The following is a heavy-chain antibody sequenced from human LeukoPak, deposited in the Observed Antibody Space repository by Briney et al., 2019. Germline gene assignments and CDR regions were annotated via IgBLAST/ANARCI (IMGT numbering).Heavy chain of an antibody. J-gene: IGHJ4*02. V-gene: IGHV1-8*01. CDR3: ARTKVGATPFDY. CDR1: GYTFTSYD. Sequence: ASVKVSCKASGYTFTSYDINWVRQATGQGLEWMGWMNPNSGNIGYAQKFQGRVTMTRNTSISTAYMELSSLRSEDTAVYYCARTKVGATPFDYWGQGTLVTVSS. D-gene: IGHD1-26*01. CDR2: MNPNSGNI.